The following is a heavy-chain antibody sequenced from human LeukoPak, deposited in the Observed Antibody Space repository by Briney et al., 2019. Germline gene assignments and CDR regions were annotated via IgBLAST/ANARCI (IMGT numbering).Heavy chain of an antibody. CDR3: ARASSGWVSRFDS. Sequence: TSETLSLTCTVSGGSISGYYWSWIRQPPGKGPEWIGYIYNSGSTNYNPSLKSRVTISLDTSKNQFSLNLRSVTAADTAVYYCARASSGWVSRFDSWGQGTLVTVSS. CDR1: GGSISGYY. J-gene: IGHJ4*02. V-gene: IGHV4-59*01. D-gene: IGHD6-19*01. CDR2: IYNSGST.